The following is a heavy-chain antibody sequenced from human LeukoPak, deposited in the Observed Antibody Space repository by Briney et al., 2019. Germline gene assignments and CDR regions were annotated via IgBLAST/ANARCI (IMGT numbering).Heavy chain of an antibody. Sequence: GGSLRLSCAASGFTFSSYWMSWVRQAPGKGLEWVANIKQDGSEKYYVDSVKGRFTISRDNAKNSLYLQMNSLRAEDTAVYYCASRGGVVYNWFDPWGQGTLVTVSS. D-gene: IGHD3-3*01. V-gene: IGHV3-7*01. J-gene: IGHJ5*02. CDR1: GFTFSSYW. CDR3: ASRGGVVYNWFDP. CDR2: IKQDGSEK.